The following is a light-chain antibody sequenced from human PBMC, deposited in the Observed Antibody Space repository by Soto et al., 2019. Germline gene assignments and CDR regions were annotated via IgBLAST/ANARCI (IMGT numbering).Light chain of an antibody. CDR1: QSFSDW. V-gene: IGKV1-5*01. J-gene: IGKJ1*01. CDR2: DAS. CDR3: QQYKTYSRT. Sequence: DIQMTQSPSTLSAFVGDRVTITCWASQSFSDWLAWYQQKPGKAPKLLIYDASSLASGVPSRFSASGSGTEFTLTISGLQPDDSATYDCQQYKTYSRTFGQGTKVEVK.